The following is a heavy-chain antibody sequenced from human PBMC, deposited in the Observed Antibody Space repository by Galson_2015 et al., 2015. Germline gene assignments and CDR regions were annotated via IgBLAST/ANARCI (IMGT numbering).Heavy chain of an antibody. D-gene: IGHD3-16*01. CDR2: ISTSSGTK. V-gene: IGHV3-48*02. Sequence: SLRLSCAASGFTFNWYSMNWVRQSPGKGLEWLSYISTSSGTKYYADSVKGRFTISRDNARNSLYLQMNSLTDGDTALYYCARVRHLADDAFDIWGQGTMVAVSS. CDR3: ARVRHLADDAFDI. CDR1: GFTFNWYS. J-gene: IGHJ3*02.